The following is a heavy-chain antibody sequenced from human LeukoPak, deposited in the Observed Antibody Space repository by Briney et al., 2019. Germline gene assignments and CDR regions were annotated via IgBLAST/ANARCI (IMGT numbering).Heavy chain of an antibody. Sequence: GSLRLSCAASGFTFSSYEMNWVRQAPGKGLEWVSYISSSGSTIYYADSVKGRFTISRDNAKNSLYLQMHSLRAEDTAVYYCAREDILTGYYWFDPWGQGTLVTVSS. V-gene: IGHV3-48*03. CDR3: AREDILTGYYWFDP. CDR1: GFTFSSYE. J-gene: IGHJ5*02. D-gene: IGHD3-9*01. CDR2: ISSSGSTI.